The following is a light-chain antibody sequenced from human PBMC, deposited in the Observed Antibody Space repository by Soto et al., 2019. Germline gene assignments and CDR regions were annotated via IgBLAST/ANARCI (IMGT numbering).Light chain of an antibody. CDR2: DAS. V-gene: IGKV1-13*02. J-gene: IGKJ5*01. CDR3: QQFNSYPQT. CDR1: QGISSA. Sequence: AIRLTQSPSSLSASVGDRVTITCRASQGISSALAWYQQKPGKAPKLLIYDASSLESGVPSRFSGSGSGTDFTLTISSLQPEDFATYYCQQFNSYPQTFGQGTRLEIK.